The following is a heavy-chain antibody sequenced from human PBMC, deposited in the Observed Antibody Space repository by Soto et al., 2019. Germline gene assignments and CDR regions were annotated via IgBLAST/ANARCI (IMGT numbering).Heavy chain of an antibody. V-gene: IGHV4-31*03. CDR2: MYNSGST. CDR1: GGSLSSAGYR. J-gene: IGHJ4*02. CDR3: AGGGATTKVDF. Sequence: QVQLQESGPGLVKPSQTLSLTCSVSGGSLSSAGYRWSWIRQHPGEGLEWIGFMYNSGSTSYNPSVKSRVSISVGMSTNQFALELRSVTAADTAVYYCAGGGATTKVDFWGQGTLVTVSS. D-gene: IGHD1-26*01.